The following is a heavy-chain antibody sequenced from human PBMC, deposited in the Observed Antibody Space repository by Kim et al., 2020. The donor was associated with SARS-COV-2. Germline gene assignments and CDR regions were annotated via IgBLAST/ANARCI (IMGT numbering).Heavy chain of an antibody. V-gene: IGHV3-33*01. CDR3: AREFKYYYDSSGYPLPFQH. D-gene: IGHD3-22*01. Sequence: GGSLRLSCAASGFTFSSYGMHWVRQAPGKGLEWVAVIWYDGSNKYYADSVKGRFTISRDNPKNTLYLQMNSLRAEDTAVYYCAREFKYYYDSSGYPLPFQHWGQGTLVTVSS. J-gene: IGHJ1*01. CDR2: IWYDGSNK. CDR1: GFTFSSYG.